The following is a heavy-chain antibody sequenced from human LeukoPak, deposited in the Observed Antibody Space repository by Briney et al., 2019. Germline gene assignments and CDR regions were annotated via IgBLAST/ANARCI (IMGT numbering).Heavy chain of an antibody. D-gene: IGHD4-17*01. CDR1: GFTFSSYS. Sequence: GGSLRLSCAASGFTFSSYSMYWVRQAPGKGLEWVSYISSSSSYTNYADSVKGRFTISRDNAKNSLYLQMNSLRAEDTAVYYCARAPLYGDYGFDYWGQGTLVTVSS. CDR2: ISSSSSYT. CDR3: ARAPLYGDYGFDY. J-gene: IGHJ4*02. V-gene: IGHV3-21*05.